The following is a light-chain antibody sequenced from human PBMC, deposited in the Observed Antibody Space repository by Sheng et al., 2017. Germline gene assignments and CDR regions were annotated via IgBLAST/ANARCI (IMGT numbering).Light chain of an antibody. CDR1: QSVSTY. J-gene: IGKJ4*01. CDR3: LQRIEWPLT. CDR2: DAS. V-gene: IGKV3-11*01. Sequence: EIVLTQSPGTLSLSPGQRATLSCRASQSVSTYLAWYQVKPGQAPRLLIYDASNRATGVPARFSGSGSGTDFSLTISSLEPEDFAVYYCLQRIEWPLTFGGGTRVDIK.